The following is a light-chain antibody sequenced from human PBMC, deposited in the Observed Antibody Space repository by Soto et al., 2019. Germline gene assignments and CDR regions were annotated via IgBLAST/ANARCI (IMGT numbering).Light chain of an antibody. CDR2: DTF. CDR1: QTVSSSY. Sequence: EIVLTQSPGTLSLSPGERATLSCRTSQTVSSSYLAWYQQKPGQAPRLLIYDTFNRATGIPVRFSGSGSGTDFTLTISSLEPEDFALYYCQQRSDWPLTFGGGTKVDI. V-gene: IGKV3D-20*02. J-gene: IGKJ4*01. CDR3: QQRSDWPLT.